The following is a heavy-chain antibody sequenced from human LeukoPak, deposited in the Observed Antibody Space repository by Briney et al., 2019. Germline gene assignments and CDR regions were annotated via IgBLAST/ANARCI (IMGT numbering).Heavy chain of an antibody. V-gene: IGHV6-1*01. D-gene: IGHD4-17*01. Sequence: SQTLSLTCAISGDSVSSNSAAWNWIRQSPSRGLEWLGRTYYRSKWYNDYAVSVKSRITINPDTSKNQFSLQLNSVTPEDTAVYYCARLATVTTSHHYYYGMDVWGQGTTVTVSS. J-gene: IGHJ6*02. CDR2: TYYRSKWYN. CDR1: GDSVSSNSAA. CDR3: ARLATVTTSHHYYYGMDV.